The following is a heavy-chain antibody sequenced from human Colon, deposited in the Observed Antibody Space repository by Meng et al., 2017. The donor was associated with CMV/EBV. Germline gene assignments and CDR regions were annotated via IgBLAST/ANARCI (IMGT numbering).Heavy chain of an antibody. CDR3: ARESREVGMVGYFYSGMDV. Sequence: GSLRLSCTVSGGSISSYYWSWIRQPPGKGLEWIGYIYYSGSTNYNPSLKSRVTISVDTSKNQFSLKLSSVTAADTAVYYCARESREVGMVGYFYSGMDVWGQGTTVTVSS. J-gene: IGHJ6*02. CDR2: IYYSGST. CDR1: GGSISSYY. D-gene: IGHD2-15*01. V-gene: IGHV4-59*01.